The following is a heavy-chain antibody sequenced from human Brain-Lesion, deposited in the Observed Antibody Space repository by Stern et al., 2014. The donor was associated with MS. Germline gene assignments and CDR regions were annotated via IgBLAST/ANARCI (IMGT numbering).Heavy chain of an antibody. J-gene: IGHJ5*02. D-gene: IGHD2-15*01. CDR3: AGEEDIRYCSGGSCTGNWFDP. CDR1: GGSVSSTSYA. V-gene: IGHV4-39*01. CDR2: IYYSGNT. Sequence: QLVESGPGLVKPSETLSLTCTVAGGSVSSTSYAWAWIRQPPGKGLEWIGTIYYSGNTYYSPSLKIRLTISLDTSKNQFSLQLRSVTAADTAVYYCAGEEDIRYCSGGSCTGNWFDPWGQGTLVTVSS.